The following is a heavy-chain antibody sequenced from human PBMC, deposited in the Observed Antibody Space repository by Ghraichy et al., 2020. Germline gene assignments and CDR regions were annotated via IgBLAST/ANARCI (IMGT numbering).Heavy chain of an antibody. J-gene: IGHJ6*03. CDR3: AKNSGNYDDYYYYYMDV. V-gene: IGHV3-30*02. D-gene: IGHD1-26*01. CDR1: GFTFSRHG. CDR2: IRYDGTKE. Sequence: GGSLRLSCAASGFTFSRHGMYWVRQAPGKGLEWLTFIRYDGTKEYYADSVKGRFTISRDHSRNTLYLQMNSLRPEDTAVYFCAKNSGNYDDYYYYYMDVWGNGTAVAVSS.